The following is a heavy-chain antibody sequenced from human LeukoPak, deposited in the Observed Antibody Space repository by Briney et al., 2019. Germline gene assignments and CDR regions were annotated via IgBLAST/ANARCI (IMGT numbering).Heavy chain of an antibody. J-gene: IGHJ3*02. CDR2: ISSSSTTT. CDR3: ALQIDAFDI. D-gene: IGHD4-11*01. Sequence: GGSLRLSCAASEFTFSYYSMNWVRQAPGLGLEWVSYISSSSTTTYYADSVKGRFTISRDNAKNSLYLQMNSLRDEDTAVYYCALQIDAFDIWGQGTLVTVSS. V-gene: IGHV3-48*02. CDR1: EFTFSYYS.